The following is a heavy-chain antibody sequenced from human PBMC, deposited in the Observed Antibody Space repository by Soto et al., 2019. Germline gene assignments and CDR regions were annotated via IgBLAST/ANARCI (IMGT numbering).Heavy chain of an antibody. V-gene: IGHV5-10-1*01. CDR1: GYSFTSYW. CDR2: IDPSDSYT. J-gene: IGHJ6*02. Sequence: GEPLKISYKGSGYSFTSYWISWVRQMPGKGLEWMGRIDPSDSYTNYSPSFQGHVTISADKSISTAYLQWSSLKASDTAMYYCARLVFGSGSTPSNTYYYYYGMDVWGQGTTVTVSS. CDR3: ARLVFGSGSTPSNTYYYYYGMDV. D-gene: IGHD3-10*01.